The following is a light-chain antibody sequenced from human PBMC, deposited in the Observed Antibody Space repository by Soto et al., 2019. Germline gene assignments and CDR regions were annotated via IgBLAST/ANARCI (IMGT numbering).Light chain of an antibody. CDR2: DAS. Sequence: DIQMTQSPSTLSASIGDRVTITCRASQSISRWLAWYQQKPGKAPKVLIWDASSLQRGVPSRFSGSGSGTDFTLTISCLQSEDFATYYCQQYYSYPPWTFGQGTKVDIK. CDR1: QSISRW. J-gene: IGKJ1*01. CDR3: QQYYSYPPWT. V-gene: IGKV1-5*01.